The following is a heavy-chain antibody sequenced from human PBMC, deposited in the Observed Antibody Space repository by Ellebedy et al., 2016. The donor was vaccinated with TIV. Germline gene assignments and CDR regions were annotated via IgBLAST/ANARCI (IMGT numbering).Heavy chain of an antibody. CDR1: GFTFSTYW. D-gene: IGHD6-19*01. CDR2: IYSGGAA. J-gene: IGHJ5*02. CDR3: ARNRDANGWYVDL. V-gene: IGHV3-66*01. Sequence: GESLKISCAASGFTFSTYWMSWVRQAPGKGPEWVSTIYSGGAAYYGNSVKGRFTISRDNSKNTVYLQMNSLRVEDTAVYFCARNRDANGWYVDLWGQGTLVTVSS.